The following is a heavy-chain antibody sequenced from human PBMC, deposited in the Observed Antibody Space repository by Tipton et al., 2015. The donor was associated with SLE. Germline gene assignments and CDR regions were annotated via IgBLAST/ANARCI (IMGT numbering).Heavy chain of an antibody. CDR1: GGPIRSHY. CDR2: IYYSGGT. D-gene: IGHD6-13*01. J-gene: IGHJ4*02. Sequence: LRLSCTVSGGPIRSHYWSWIRQPPGKGLEWIGYIYYSGGTNYNPSLKSRVTISLDTSKNRFSLKLSSVTAADTAVYYCARSAGYGSNWAHFEYWGQGTLVTVPS. CDR3: ARSAGYGSNWAHFEY. V-gene: IGHV4-59*11.